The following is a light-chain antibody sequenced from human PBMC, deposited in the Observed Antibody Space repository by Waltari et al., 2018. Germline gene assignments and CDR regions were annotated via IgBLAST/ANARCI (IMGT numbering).Light chain of an antibody. CDR1: QSIGTY. V-gene: IGKV3-20*01. CDR2: AAS. J-gene: IGKJ1*01. Sequence: LTQSPGTLSFSPGERATLPCRASQSIGTYLVWYQQKPGQAPRLLMYAASRRATGIPDRFSGSGSGTDFSLTISRLEPEDFAVYFCQNHERLPATFGQGTKVEIK. CDR3: QNHERLPAT.